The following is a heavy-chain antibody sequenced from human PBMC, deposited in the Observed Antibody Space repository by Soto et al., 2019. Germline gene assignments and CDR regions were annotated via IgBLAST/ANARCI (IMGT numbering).Heavy chain of an antibody. D-gene: IGHD3-3*01. Sequence: PSETLSLTCTVSGGYISSYYWSWIRQPPGKGLEWIGYIYYSGSTNYNPSLKSRVTISVDTSKNQFSLKLSSVTAADTAVYYCARSTPSITIFGVAANNWFDPWGQGTLVTVSS. CDR2: IYYSGST. CDR3: ARSTPSITIFGVAANNWFDP. V-gene: IGHV4-59*08. CDR1: GGYISSYY. J-gene: IGHJ5*02.